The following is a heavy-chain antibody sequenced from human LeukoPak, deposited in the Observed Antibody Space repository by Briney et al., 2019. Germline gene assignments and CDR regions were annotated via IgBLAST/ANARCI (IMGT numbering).Heavy chain of an antibody. V-gene: IGHV3-30*18. CDR3: AKDRSSSWAMDV. J-gene: IGHJ6*02. CDR2: ISPDVSNK. CDR1: GFTFSNYG. D-gene: IGHD6-13*01. Sequence: GRSLRLSCAASGFTFSNYGVHWVRQAPGKGLEWVALISPDVSNKYYVDSVKGRFTISRDNSKNTLHLQMNSLRAEDTAVYYCAKDRSSSWAMDVWGQGTTVTVSS.